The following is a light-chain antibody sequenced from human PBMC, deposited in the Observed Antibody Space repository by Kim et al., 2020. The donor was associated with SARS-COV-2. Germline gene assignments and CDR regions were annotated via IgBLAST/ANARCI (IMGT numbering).Light chain of an antibody. CDR3: QQYHNWPLT. V-gene: IGKV3-15*01. CDR1: QSVSSN. Sequence: VSPGESATLSCRASQSVSSNLAWYQQRPGQAPRLLVYAASTRATGVPARFSGSGSGTGFTLTISSLQSEDFAVYYCQQYHNWPLTFGGGTKVDIK. J-gene: IGKJ4*01. CDR2: AAS.